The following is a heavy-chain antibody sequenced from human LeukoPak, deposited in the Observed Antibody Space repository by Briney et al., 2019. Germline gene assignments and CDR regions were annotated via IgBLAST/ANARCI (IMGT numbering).Heavy chain of an antibody. V-gene: IGHV3-13*04. J-gene: IGHJ4*02. Sequence: GGSLRLSCAASGFTFSSYDMHWVRQATGKGLEWVSAISTTGDTYYPGSVKGRFTISRENAKSSLYLQMNSLRAEDTAVYYRARGRSGSYFDSWGQGTLVAVSS. CDR1: GFTFSSYD. D-gene: IGHD1-26*01. CDR3: ARGRSGSYFDS. CDR2: ISTTGDT.